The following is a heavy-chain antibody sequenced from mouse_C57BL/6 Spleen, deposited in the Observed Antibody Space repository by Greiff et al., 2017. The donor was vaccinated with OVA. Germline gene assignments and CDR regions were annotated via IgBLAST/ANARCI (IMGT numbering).Heavy chain of an antibody. V-gene: IGHV1-82*01. CDR2: IYPGDGDT. Sequence: QVQLQQSGPELVKPGASVKISCKASGYAFSSSWMNWVKQRPGKGLEWIGRIYPGDGDTTYNGTFKGKATLTADKSSSTAYMQRSSRTSEDSAVYFCAPNWDLDYWGQGTTRTVSS. J-gene: IGHJ2*01. CDR3: APNWDLDY. D-gene: IGHD4-1*01. CDR1: GYAFSSSW.